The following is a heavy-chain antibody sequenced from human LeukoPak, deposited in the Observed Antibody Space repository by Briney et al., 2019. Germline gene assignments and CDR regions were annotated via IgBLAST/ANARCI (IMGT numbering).Heavy chain of an antibody. CDR3: ARGRREVAFDI. CDR2: INPNSGDT. V-gene: IGHV1-2*02. CDR1: GYTFTDYY. Sequence: ASVTVSRKSSGYTFTDYYLHWVRQAPGQGLEWMGWINPNSGDTKSAQNYQGRVTMTRDTSISTAYMELSRLTSDDTAVYYCARGRREVAFDIWGQGTRVTVSS. J-gene: IGHJ3*02.